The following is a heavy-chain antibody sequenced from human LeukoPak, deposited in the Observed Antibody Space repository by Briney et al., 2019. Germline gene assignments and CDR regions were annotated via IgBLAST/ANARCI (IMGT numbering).Heavy chain of an antibody. CDR2: IGSSGSTI. D-gene: IGHD3-22*01. Sequence: GGSLRLSCAASGFTFSSYEMNWVRQAPGKGLEWVSYIGSSGSTIYYADSVKGRFTISRDNAKNSLYLQMNSLRAEDTAVYYCARDVPADYYDSSGYYAYFDYWGQGTLVTVSS. CDR3: ARDVPADYYDSSGYYAYFDY. J-gene: IGHJ4*02. V-gene: IGHV3-48*03. CDR1: GFTFSSYE.